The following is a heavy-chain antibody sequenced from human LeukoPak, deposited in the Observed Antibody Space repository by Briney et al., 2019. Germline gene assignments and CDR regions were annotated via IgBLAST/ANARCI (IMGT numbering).Heavy chain of an antibody. Sequence: SETLSLTCAVSGVSISSYYWSWVRQPPRKGLEWIGYGHYSGTTYYNSSLKSRVTMSADTSKNQFSLKLTSVTAADTAVYYCVRHIGGTTSDYWGQGTLVTVSS. CDR3: VRHIGGTTSDY. V-gene: IGHV4-59*08. D-gene: IGHD1-7*01. CDR1: GVSISSYY. J-gene: IGHJ4*02. CDR2: GHYSGTT.